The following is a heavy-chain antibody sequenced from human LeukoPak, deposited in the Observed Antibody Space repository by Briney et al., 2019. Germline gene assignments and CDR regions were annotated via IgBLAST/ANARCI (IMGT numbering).Heavy chain of an antibody. V-gene: IGHV1-18*01. CDR3: ARDGNSGYDGVGWYNY. CDR2: ISAYNGNT. CDR1: GYTFTSYG. D-gene: IGHD5-12*01. Sequence: ASVKVSCKASGYTFTSYGISWVRQAPGQGLEWMGWISAYNGNTNYAQKLQGRVTMTTDTSTSTAYMELRSLRSDGTAVYYCARDGNSGYDGVGWYNYWGQGTLVTVSS. J-gene: IGHJ4*02.